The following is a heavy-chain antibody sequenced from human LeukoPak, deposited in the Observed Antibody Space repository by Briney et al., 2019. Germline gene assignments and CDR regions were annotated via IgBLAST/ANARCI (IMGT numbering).Heavy chain of an antibody. CDR1: GGSISSYY. V-gene: IGHV4-4*07. D-gene: IGHD6-13*01. J-gene: IGHJ4*02. CDR2: IYTSGST. CDR3: ARGYRRLAYSSSWYYFDY. Sequence: SETLSLTCTVSGGSISSYYWSWIRQPAGKGLEWIGRIYTSGSTNYNPSLKSRVTMSVDTSKNQFSLKLSSVTAADTAVYYCARGYRRLAYSSSWYYFDYWGQGTLVTVSS.